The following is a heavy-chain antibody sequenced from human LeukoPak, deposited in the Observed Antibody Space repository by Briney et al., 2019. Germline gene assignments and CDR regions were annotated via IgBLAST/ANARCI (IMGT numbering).Heavy chain of an antibody. Sequence: GGSLRLSCAASGFTFSSNAMHWVRQAPGKGLEWVAVISYDGSNKYYADSVKGRFTISRDNSKNTLYLQMNSLRAEDTAVYYCARSIQLSTQGAFDIWGQGTMVTVSS. CDR1: GFTFSSNA. CDR2: ISYDGSNK. CDR3: ARSIQLSTQGAFDI. J-gene: IGHJ3*02. V-gene: IGHV3-30-3*01. D-gene: IGHD5-18*01.